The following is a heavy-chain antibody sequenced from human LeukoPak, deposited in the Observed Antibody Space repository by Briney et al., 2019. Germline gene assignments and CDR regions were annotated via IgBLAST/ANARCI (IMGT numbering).Heavy chain of an antibody. J-gene: IGHJ4*02. CDR3: ARPSVGDCSSTSCYFDY. Sequence: SETLSLTCAVYGGSFSGYYWSWIRQPPGKGLEWIGEINHSGSTNYNPSLKSRVTISVDTSKNQFSLKLSSVTAADTAVYYCARPSVGDCSSTSCYFDYWGQGTLVTVSS. CDR1: GGSFSGYY. V-gene: IGHV4-34*01. D-gene: IGHD2-2*01. CDR2: INHSGST.